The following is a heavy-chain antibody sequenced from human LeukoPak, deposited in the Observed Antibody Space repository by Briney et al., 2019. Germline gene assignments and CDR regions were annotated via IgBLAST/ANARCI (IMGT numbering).Heavy chain of an antibody. CDR1: GGTFSSYA. Sequence: GASVKVSCKASGGTFSSYAISWVRQAPGQGLEWMGGIIPIFGTANYAQKFQGRVTITADKSTSTAYLQWSSLKASDTAMYYCARTSSTKLTDYNWFDPWGQGTLVTVSS. D-gene: IGHD3-3*02. CDR3: ARTSSTKLTDYNWFDP. J-gene: IGHJ5*02. CDR2: IIPIFGTA. V-gene: IGHV1-69*06.